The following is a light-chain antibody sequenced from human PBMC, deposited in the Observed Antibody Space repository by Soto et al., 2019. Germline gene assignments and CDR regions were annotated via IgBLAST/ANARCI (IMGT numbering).Light chain of an antibody. J-gene: IGKJ1*01. Sequence: EIVLTQSPATLSLSPGERATLSCRASQSVSTYLAWYQHKPGQAPRLLIYDASNRATGIPDRFSGSGSGTDFTLTISSLEPEDFAAYYCQQRTNWPRTFGRGTKVDIK. V-gene: IGKV3-11*01. CDR1: QSVSTY. CDR2: DAS. CDR3: QQRTNWPRT.